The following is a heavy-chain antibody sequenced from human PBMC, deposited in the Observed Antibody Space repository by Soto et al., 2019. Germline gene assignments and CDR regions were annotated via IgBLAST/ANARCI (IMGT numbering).Heavy chain of an antibody. D-gene: IGHD1-7*01. CDR2: ISVKNGNT. J-gene: IGHJ5*02. V-gene: IGHV1-18*01. Sequence: QVPLVQSGGEVKKPGASVTVSCKASGYTFTSYGVSWVRQAPGQGLEWMGWISVKNGNTNYGQKFQGRVTMTTDTSTSTAYMELRSLRSDDTAVYYCARGPITGTNWFDPWGQGTLVTVSS. CDR3: ARGPITGTNWFDP. CDR1: GYTFTSYG.